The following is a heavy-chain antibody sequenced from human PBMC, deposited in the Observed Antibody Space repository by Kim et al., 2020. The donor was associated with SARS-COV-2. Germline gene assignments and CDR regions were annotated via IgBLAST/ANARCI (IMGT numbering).Heavy chain of an antibody. Sequence: GGSLRLSCVGSGFMFDTYDMSWVRQAPGRGLEWVSAIRGSGSRTYYADSVKGRVTISRDNSKSTFFLQVNSLRAEDTAIYYCAGNYDSDTYDFSRRGAFDIWGHGTNVTVSS. V-gene: IGHV3-23*01. CDR3: AGNYDSDTYDFSRRGAFDI. J-gene: IGHJ3*02. D-gene: IGHD3-22*01. CDR1: GFMFDTYD. CDR2: IRGSGSRT.